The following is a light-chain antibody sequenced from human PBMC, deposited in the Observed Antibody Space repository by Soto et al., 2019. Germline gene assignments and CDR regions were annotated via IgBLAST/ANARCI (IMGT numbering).Light chain of an antibody. CDR1: HSISSN. CDR3: QQYNSWPVT. Sequence: DILLTQSPATLSVSPGERATISCRASHSISSNLAWYQQKPGQAPRLLIYGASTRATGIPARFSGSGSGTEFTLTISSLQPEDFAAYYCQQYNSWPVTFGQGTQLE. V-gene: IGKV3-15*01. CDR2: GAS. J-gene: IGKJ5*01.